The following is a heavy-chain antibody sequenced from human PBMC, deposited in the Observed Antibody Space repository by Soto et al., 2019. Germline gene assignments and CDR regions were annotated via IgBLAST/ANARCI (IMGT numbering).Heavy chain of an antibody. CDR1: GYTLTELS. CDR2: FDPEDGET. Sequence: ASVKVSCKVSGYTLTELSMHWVRQAPGKGLEWMGGFDPEDGETIYAQKFQGRVTMTEDTSTDTAYMELSSLRSEDTAVYYCALFNWNYAQRAFDIWGQGTMVTVSS. J-gene: IGHJ3*02. CDR3: ALFNWNYAQRAFDI. D-gene: IGHD1-7*01. V-gene: IGHV1-24*01.